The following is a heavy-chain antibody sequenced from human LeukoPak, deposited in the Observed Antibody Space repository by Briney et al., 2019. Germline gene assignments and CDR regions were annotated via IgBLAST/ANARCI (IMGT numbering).Heavy chain of an antibody. CDR2: ISAYNGDT. CDR1: GYTFTRYS. D-gene: IGHD1-14*01. Sequence: GASVKVSCKASGYTFTRYSIGWVRQAPGQGLEWVGWISAYNGDTKYEQKLQGRVTLTTDASTSTAYMDLRSLRSDDTAVYYCARVGTGEGYYYYYMDVWGKGTTVTVSS. CDR3: ARVGTGEGYYYYYMDV. V-gene: IGHV1-18*01. J-gene: IGHJ6*03.